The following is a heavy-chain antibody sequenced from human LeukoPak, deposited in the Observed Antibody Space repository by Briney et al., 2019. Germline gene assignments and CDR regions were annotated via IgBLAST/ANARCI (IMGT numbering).Heavy chain of an antibody. J-gene: IGHJ4*02. CDR2: IAYEDGRNE. D-gene: IGHD3-10*01. CDR3: AKERPEEYYGSGSYFDY. V-gene: IGHV3-30*18. CDR1: GFTFRSYV. Sequence: GRSLRLSCAASGFTFRSYVMHWVRQAPGKGLEWVAAIAYEDGRNEYYADSVKGRFTISRDNSKNTVYLQMSSLGAEDTAVYYCAKERPEEYYGSGSYFDYWGQGTLVTVSS.